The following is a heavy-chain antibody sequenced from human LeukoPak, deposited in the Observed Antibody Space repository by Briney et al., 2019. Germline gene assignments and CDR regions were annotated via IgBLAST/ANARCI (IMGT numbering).Heavy chain of an antibody. D-gene: IGHD5-18*01. CDR2: IRSKANSYAT. Sequence: GGSLRLSCAASGFTFSGSAMHWVRQASGKGLEWVGRIRSKANSYATAYAASVKGRFTISRDDSKNTAYLQMNSLKTEDTAVYYCTRLGYSYGYEWFDPWGQGTLVTVSS. V-gene: IGHV3-73*01. J-gene: IGHJ5*02. CDR1: GFTFSGSA. CDR3: TRLGYSYGYEWFDP.